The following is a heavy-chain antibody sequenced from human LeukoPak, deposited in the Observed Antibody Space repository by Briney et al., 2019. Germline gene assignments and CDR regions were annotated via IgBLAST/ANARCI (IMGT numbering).Heavy chain of an antibody. Sequence: PGGSLRLSCEASGFSFSNYYISWIRQAPGKGLEWVSYITNSGGSKNHTDAGRGRFTVSRDKAQYSVYLEMTNLRAEANAVCLCAREASGNYHVFDSWGQGTLVTVSS. D-gene: IGHD1-26*01. CDR2: ITNSGGSK. CDR3: AREASGNYHVFDS. J-gene: IGHJ4*02. V-gene: IGHV3-11*04. CDR1: GFSFSNYY.